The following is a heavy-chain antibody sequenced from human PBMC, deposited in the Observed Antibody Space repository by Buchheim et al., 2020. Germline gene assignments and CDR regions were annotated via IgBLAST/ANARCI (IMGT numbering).Heavy chain of an antibody. CDR3: AKGEQQLAPENYFDY. V-gene: IGHV3-23*01. CDR1: GFIFNNYA. J-gene: IGHJ4*02. Sequence: EVQLLESGGGLVQPGGSLRLSCAASGFIFNNYAMSWVRQAPGKGREWVSGISGSGGSTYYADSVKGRFTVSRDNSKNTLYLQMNSLRAEDTAVYYCAKGEQQLAPENYFDYWGQGTL. CDR2: ISGSGGST. D-gene: IGHD6-13*01.